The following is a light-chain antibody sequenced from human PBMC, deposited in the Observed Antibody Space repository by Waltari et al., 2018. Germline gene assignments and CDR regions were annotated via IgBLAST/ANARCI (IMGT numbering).Light chain of an antibody. CDR1: SGHSRHI. CDR3: QTGGHGTWV. CDR2: VNSDGSH. J-gene: IGLJ3*02. V-gene: IGLV4-69*01. Sequence: QLVLPQSPSASASLGASVKLTCTLSSGHSRHIIAWHQQQPEKGSRYLMKVNSDGSHSKGDEIPDRFSGSSSGADRYLTISSLHSEDEAYYYCQTGGHGTWVFGGGTKLTVL.